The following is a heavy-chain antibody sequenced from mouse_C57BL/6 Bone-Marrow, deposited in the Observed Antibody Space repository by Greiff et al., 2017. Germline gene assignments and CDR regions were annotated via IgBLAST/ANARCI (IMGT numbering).Heavy chain of an antibody. CDR1: GYTFTSYW. CDR3: AREDDGSGLEAWFAY. CDR2: IDPNSGGT. J-gene: IGHJ3*01. Sequence: QVQLQQPGAELVKPGASVKLSCKASGYTFTSYWMHWVKQRPGRGLEWIGRIDPNSGGTKYNEKFKSKATLTVDKPSSTAYMQLSSLTSEDSAVYDGAREDDGSGLEAWFAYWGQGTLVTVSA. D-gene: IGHD1-1*01. V-gene: IGHV1-72*01.